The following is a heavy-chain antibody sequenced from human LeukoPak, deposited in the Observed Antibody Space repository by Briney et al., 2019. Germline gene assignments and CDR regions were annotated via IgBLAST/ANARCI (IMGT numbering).Heavy chain of an antibody. Sequence: SETLSLTCAVYGGSFSGYYWSWIRQPPGMGLEWIGEINHSGSTNYNPLLKSRVTISVDTPKNQFSLKLSSVTAADTAVYYCARGGVSHDYVLAYFDYWGQGTLVAVSS. CDR3: ARGGVSHDYVLAYFDY. J-gene: IGHJ4*02. D-gene: IGHD3-16*01. CDR2: INHSGST. CDR1: GGSFSGYY. V-gene: IGHV4-34*01.